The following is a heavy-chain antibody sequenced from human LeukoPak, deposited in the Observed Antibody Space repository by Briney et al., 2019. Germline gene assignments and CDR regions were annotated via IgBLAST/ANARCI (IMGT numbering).Heavy chain of an antibody. D-gene: IGHD5-24*01. CDR1: SGSINNYY. V-gene: IGHV4-59*08. J-gene: IGHJ4*02. CDR3: ARSGGRDGYNFGY. Sequence: SETLSLTCTVSSGSINNYYWSWIRQPPGKGLEWIGYILSSGSTNYNPSLESRVTISVDTSRAHFYLKLSSVTAADTAVYYCARSGGRDGYNFGYWGPGTLVTVSS. CDR2: ILSSGST.